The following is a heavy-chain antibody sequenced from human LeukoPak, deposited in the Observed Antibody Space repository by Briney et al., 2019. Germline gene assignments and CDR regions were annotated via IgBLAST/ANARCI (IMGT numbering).Heavy chain of an antibody. Sequence: SVKASYKASGYTINGYYMHWVRQAPGQGLEWMGWINPNSGGTNYAQKSHGRVTMPRDTSISTSYIHLTRLRSDDTAVYYCARDRGGSGVHYFDYWGQGTLVTVSS. V-gene: IGHV1-2*02. CDR2: INPNSGGT. CDR3: ARDRGGSGVHYFDY. CDR1: GYTINGYY. D-gene: IGHD3-10*01. J-gene: IGHJ4*02.